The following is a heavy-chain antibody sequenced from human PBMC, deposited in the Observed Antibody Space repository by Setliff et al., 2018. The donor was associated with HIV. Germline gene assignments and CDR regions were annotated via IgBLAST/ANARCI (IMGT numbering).Heavy chain of an antibody. CDR3: AQLGMVDDFDY. J-gene: IGHJ4*02. Sequence: PSETLSLTCTVSGGSISSGSYFWTWIRQPAGKGLEWIGRIYTSGSNNYNPSLKSRVTISVDTSKNHFSLKLRSVTAADTAVYYCAQLGMVDDFDYWGQGTLVTVSS. D-gene: IGHD1-1*01. V-gene: IGHV4-61*02. CDR1: GGSISSGSYF. CDR2: IYTSGSN.